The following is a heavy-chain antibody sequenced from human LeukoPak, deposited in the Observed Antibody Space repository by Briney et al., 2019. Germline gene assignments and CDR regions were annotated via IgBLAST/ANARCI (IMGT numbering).Heavy chain of an antibody. CDR3: ARDAAWSPFY. D-gene: IGHD2-8*02. CDR2: VASDGSFK. J-gene: IGHJ4*02. Sequence: GGSLRLSCAASGFTFSSYSFHWVRQAPGKGLEWVAHVASDGSFKWHADSVRGRFTISRDDSKHMLFLQMNSLRADDTGVYYCARDAAWSPFYWGQGTLVTVSS. CDR1: GFTFSSYS. V-gene: IGHV3-30*04.